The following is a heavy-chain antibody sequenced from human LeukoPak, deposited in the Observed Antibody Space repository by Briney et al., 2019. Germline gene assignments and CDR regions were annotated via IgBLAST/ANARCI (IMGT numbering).Heavy chain of an antibody. CDR3: AKDISCRRYFDRSICSDAFDI. V-gene: IGHV3-9*01. CDR2: ISWNSGSI. Sequence: GGSLRLSCAASGFTFDDYAMHWVRQAPGKGLEWVSGISWNSGSIGYADSVKGRFTISRDNAKNSLYLQMNSLRAEDTALYYCAKDISCRRYFDRSICSDAFDIWGQGTMVTVSS. CDR1: GFTFDDYA. J-gene: IGHJ3*02. D-gene: IGHD3-9*01.